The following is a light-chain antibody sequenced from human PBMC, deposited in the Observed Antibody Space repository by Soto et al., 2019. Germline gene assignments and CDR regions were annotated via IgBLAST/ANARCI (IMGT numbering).Light chain of an antibody. V-gene: IGLV2-8*01. CDR1: SRDVGGYNY. CDR2: EVT. J-gene: IGLJ2*01. CDR3: SSYAGSNNF. Sequence: QSVLTQPPSASGSPGQSVTISCTGTSRDVGGYNYVSWYQQHPGKAPKLMIYEVTKRPSGVPDRFSGSKSGNTASLTVSGLQAEDEADYYCSSYAGSNNFFGGGTQLTVL.